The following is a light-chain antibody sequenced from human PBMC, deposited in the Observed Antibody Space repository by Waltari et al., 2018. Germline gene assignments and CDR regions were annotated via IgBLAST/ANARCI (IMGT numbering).Light chain of an antibody. CDR3: GTWDSSLGVWV. CDR2: ETD. J-gene: IGLJ3*02. CDR1: PSPIGGHD. V-gene: IGLV1-51*02. Sequence: QSVLTQPPSVSASPGQKVTISCSGRPSPIGGHDVFWYQQLPGTAPKLLIYETDGRPAGTPDRFTGSKSGTTATLGITGLQTGDEADYYCGTWDSSLGVWVFGGGTRLTVL.